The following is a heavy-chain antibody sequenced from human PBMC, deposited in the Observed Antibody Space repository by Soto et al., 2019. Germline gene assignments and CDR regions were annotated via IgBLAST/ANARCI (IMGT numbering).Heavy chain of an antibody. D-gene: IGHD6-19*01. CDR2: IYYSGST. CDR3: ARGGIAVGDYYYGMDV. J-gene: IGHJ6*02. CDR1: GGSISSSSYY. Sequence: SETLSLTCTVSGGSISSSSYYWGWIRQPPGKGLEWIGSIYYSGSTYYNPSLKSRVTISVDTSKNQFSLKLSSVTAADTAVYYCARGGIAVGDYYYGMDVWGQGTTVTVSS. V-gene: IGHV4-39*01.